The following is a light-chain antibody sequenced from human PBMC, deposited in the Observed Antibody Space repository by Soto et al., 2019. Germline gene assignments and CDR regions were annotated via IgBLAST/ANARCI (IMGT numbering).Light chain of an antibody. CDR3: QQYGSSPLT. CDR1: QSVNKNN. CDR2: AAS. J-gene: IGKJ5*01. Sequence: EIVLTQSPGTLSLSPGGRATLSCRASQSVNKNNLAWYQQKPGQAPRLLIYAASSRATGIPDRFSGSGSGKDFTLTISRLEPEDFVVYYCQQYGSSPLTFGQGTRLEIK. V-gene: IGKV3-20*01.